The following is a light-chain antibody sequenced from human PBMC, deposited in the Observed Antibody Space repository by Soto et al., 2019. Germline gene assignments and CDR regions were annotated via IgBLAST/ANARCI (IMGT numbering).Light chain of an antibody. CDR3: QHYFNWPYT. V-gene: IGKV3-15*01. CDR1: QSVGRS. J-gene: IGKJ2*01. Sequence: ILMTQSPATLSVSPGERATLSCRASQSVGRSLAWYQQKPGQAPRLLMYGTSARATGIPATFSGSGSGTEFTLTISSLQSEDFALYYCQHYFNWPYTFGQGTKVDIK. CDR2: GTS.